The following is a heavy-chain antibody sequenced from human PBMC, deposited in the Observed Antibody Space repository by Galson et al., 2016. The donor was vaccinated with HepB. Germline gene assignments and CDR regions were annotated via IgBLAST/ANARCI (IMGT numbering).Heavy chain of an antibody. V-gene: IGHV3-23*01. D-gene: IGHD2-2*01. J-gene: IGHJ4*02. Sequence: SLRLSCAASAFTFSRYAMSWVRQAPGKGLEWVSVISGSGDRRYYADSVKGRFIISRDNSKNTVYLQMNSLRVEDTAVYYCAKDLDIVVVPSAIDYWGQGTLVTVSS. CDR1: AFTFSRYA. CDR2: ISGSGDRR. CDR3: AKDLDIVVVPSAIDY.